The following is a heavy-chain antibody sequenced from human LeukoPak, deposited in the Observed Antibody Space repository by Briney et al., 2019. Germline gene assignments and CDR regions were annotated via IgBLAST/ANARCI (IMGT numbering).Heavy chain of an antibody. CDR1: GFTFSSYA. J-gene: IGHJ4*02. D-gene: IGHD2-21*02. CDR3: ASPDIVVVTAIKPSNDY. V-gene: IGHV3-23*01. Sequence: GGSLRLSCAASGFTFSSYAMSWVRQAPGKGLEWVSAISGSGGSTYYADSVKGRFTISRDNSKNTLYLQMNSLRAEDTAVYYCASPDIVVVTAIKPSNDYWGQGTLVTVSS. CDR2: ISGSGGST.